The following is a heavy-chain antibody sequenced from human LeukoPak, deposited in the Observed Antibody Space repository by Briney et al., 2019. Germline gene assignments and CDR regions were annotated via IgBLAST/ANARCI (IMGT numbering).Heavy chain of an antibody. Sequence: VASVKVSCKASGYTFTTYGISWVRQAPGQGLEWMGWINPNSGGTNYAQKFQGRVTMTRDTSISTAYMELSRLRSDDTAVYYCARVERRGPRISPWGQGTLVTVSS. CDR3: ARVERRGPRISP. J-gene: IGHJ5*02. D-gene: IGHD1-1*01. V-gene: IGHV1-2*02. CDR1: GYTFTTYG. CDR2: INPNSGGT.